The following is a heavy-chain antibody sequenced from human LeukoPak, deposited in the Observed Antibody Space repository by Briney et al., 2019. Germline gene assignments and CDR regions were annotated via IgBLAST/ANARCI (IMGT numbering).Heavy chain of an antibody. Sequence: SETLSLTCTVAGGSVSGSYYYWGRIRQPPGKGLDWIGSIYYSGTTYYNPSLKSRVTISVDTSKSQFSLKLTSVTAADTAVYYCARVRTISSSFDPWGQGTLVTVSS. CDR3: ARVRTISSSFDP. D-gene: IGHD6-6*01. V-gene: IGHV4-39*07. CDR1: GGSVSGSYYY. J-gene: IGHJ5*02. CDR2: IYYSGTT.